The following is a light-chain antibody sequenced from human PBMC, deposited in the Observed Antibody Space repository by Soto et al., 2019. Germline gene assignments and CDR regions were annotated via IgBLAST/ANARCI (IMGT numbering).Light chain of an antibody. CDR2: GAS. CDR1: QSVSSR. CDR3: QQYGSSPRT. Sequence: EIVLTQSPGTLSLSPGERATLSCRASQSVSSRLAWYQQRPGQAPRLLIYGASSRATGIPDRFSGSGSGTDFTLTISRLEPEDFAVYYCQQYGSSPRTFGQGTKVDIK. J-gene: IGKJ1*01. V-gene: IGKV3-20*01.